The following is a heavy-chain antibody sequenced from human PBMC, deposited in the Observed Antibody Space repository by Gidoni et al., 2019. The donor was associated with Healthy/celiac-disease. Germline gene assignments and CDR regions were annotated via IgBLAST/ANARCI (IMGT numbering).Heavy chain of an antibody. J-gene: IGHJ2*01. CDR3: ARRGVTTFDL. D-gene: IGHD4-17*01. Sequence: QVQLQESGPGLVKPSQTLSLTCTVSGGSISSGSYYWSWIRQPAGKGLEWIGRIYTSGSTNYNPSLKSRVTISVDTSKNQFSLKLSSVTAADTAVYYCARRGVTTFDLWGRGTLVTASS. V-gene: IGHV4-61*02. CDR2: IYTSGST. CDR1: GGSISSGSYY.